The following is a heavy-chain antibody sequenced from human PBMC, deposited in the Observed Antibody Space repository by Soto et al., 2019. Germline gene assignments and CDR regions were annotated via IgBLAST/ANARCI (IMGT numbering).Heavy chain of an antibody. V-gene: IGHV4-4*02. J-gene: IGHJ4*02. CDR2: IYHSGST. CDR3: ARDKVYSYGDIYFDY. D-gene: IGHD5-18*01. Sequence: KPSETLSLTCAVSGGSISSSNWWSWVRQPPGKGLEWIGEIYHSGSTNYNPSLKSRVTISVDKSKNQFSLKLSSVTAADTAVYYCARDKVYSYGDIYFDYWGQGTLVTVSS. CDR1: GGSISSSNW.